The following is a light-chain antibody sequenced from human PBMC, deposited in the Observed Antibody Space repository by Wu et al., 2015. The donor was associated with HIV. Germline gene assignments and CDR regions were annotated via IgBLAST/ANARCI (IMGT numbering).Light chain of an antibody. CDR3: QQYDTWPLT. V-gene: IGKV3-15*01. CDR2: LTS. CDR1: QTVSSS. J-gene: IGKJ5*01. Sequence: EVVMTQSPAILSVSPGEGATLSCRASQTVSSSLAWYHQRPGQAPRLLIYLTSTRASSIADRFSGSGSGTEFTLTISSLRSEDFGIYYCQQYDTWPLTFGQGHDLKSN.